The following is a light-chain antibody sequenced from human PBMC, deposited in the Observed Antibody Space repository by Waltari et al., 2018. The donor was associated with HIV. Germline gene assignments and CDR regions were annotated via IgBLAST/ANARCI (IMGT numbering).Light chain of an antibody. Sequence: DIQLTQSPSFLSASVGDRVTIACRASQGTSNLAWYQQKPGKAPKLLISSASTLQSGVPSRFSGRGSGTEFTLTISGLQPEDFATYYCQQLKIYPWTFGQGTKVEIK. J-gene: IGKJ1*01. CDR2: SAS. V-gene: IGKV1-9*01. CDR3: QQLKIYPWT. CDR1: QGTSN.